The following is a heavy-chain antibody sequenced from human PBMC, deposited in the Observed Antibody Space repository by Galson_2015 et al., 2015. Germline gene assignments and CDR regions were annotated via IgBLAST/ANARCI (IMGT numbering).Heavy chain of an antibody. CDR2: IKSKIDGGTT. V-gene: IGHV3-15*01. J-gene: IGHJ5*02. CDR1: GFTFSSYS. D-gene: IGHD3-3*01. Sequence: SLRLSCAASGFTFSSYSMNWVRQAPGKGLEWVGRIKSKIDGGTTDYAAPLRGRFTISRDDSKDTLYLQMHSLKTEDTGVYYCTTEPQRLLRCFHLNWSDPWGQGTLGTVSS. CDR3: TTEPQRLLRCFHLNWSDP.